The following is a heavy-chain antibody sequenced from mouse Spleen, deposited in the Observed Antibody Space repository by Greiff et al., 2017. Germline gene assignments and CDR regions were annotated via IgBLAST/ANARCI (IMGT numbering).Heavy chain of an antibody. Sequence: EVHLVESGGGLVQPGGSMKLSCVASGFTFSNYWMNWVRQSPEKGLEWVAQIRLKSDNYATHYAESVKGRFTISRDDSKSSVYLQMNNLRAEDTGIYYCTGTYYSNYGFYAMDYWGQGTSVTVSS. CDR2: IRLKSDNYAT. J-gene: IGHJ4*01. D-gene: IGHD2-5*01. CDR1: GFTFSNYW. V-gene: IGHV6-3*01. CDR3: TGTYYSNYGFYAMDY.